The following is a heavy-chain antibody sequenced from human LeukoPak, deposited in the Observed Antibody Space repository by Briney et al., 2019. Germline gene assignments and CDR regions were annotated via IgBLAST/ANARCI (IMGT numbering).Heavy chain of an antibody. J-gene: IGHJ4*02. V-gene: IGHV3-48*01. Sequence: GGSLRLSCAASGFTFSSYSMNWVRQAPGKGLEWVSYISSSSSTIYYADFVKGRFTISRDNARKSLYMQMNSLRAEDTAVYYCARVPPAFWIDYWGQGTLVTVSS. CDR1: GFTFSSYS. CDR2: ISSSSSTI. D-gene: IGHD3-3*02. CDR3: ARVPPAFWIDY.